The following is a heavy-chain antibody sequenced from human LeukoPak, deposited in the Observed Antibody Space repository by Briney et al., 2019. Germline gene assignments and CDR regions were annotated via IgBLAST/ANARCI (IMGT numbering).Heavy chain of an antibody. J-gene: IGHJ4*02. CDR1: GLTFGGYW. D-gene: IGHD3-3*01. V-gene: IGHV3-7*01. CDR2: INQGASEK. CDR3: ASDGGPFDH. Sequence: GGSLRLSCAASGLTFGGYWMSWVRQAPGKGLEWVANINQGASEKYYVDSVRGRFTISRDDAKRSVTLQMNSLRVDDTAVYYCASDGGPFDHWGQGILVTVSS.